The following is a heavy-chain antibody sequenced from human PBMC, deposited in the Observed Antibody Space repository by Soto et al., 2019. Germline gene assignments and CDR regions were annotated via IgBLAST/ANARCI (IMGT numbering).Heavy chain of an antibody. Sequence: QVQLVQSGAEVKKPGASVKVSCKASGYNFTSYDINWVRQATGQGLEWMGGMNRNSGNTGYAQKFQGRITMNRNTSISTAYVELSSLRAEDTAVYYCSSEGVRGMAVGGQGTTVTVSS. D-gene: IGHD3-16*01. CDR3: SSEGVRGMAV. V-gene: IGHV1-8*01. CDR1: GYNFTSYD. J-gene: IGHJ6*02. CDR2: MNRNSGNT.